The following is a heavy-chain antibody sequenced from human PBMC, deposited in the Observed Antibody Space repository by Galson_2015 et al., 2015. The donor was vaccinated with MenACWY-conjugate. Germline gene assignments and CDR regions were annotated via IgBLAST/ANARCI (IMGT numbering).Heavy chain of an antibody. Sequence: SLRLSCAASGFTFSNAWMNWVRQAPGKGLEWVGRIKSKTDGGTTDYAAPVKGRFTISRDDSKNTLYLQMNSLKTEDTAVYYCTTDLFPIVVVITTYYMDVWGKGTTVTVSS. J-gene: IGHJ6*03. D-gene: IGHD3-22*01. CDR2: IKSKTDGGTT. CDR1: GFTFSNAW. CDR3: TTDLFPIVVVITTYYMDV. V-gene: IGHV3-15*07.